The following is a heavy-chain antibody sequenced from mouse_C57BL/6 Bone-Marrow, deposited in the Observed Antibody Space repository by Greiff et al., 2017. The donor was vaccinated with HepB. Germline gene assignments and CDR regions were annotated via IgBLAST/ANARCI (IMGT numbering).Heavy chain of an antibody. D-gene: IGHD1-1*01. Sequence: EVKLLESGGGLVQPGGSLKLSCAASGFTFSDYYMYWVRQTPEKRLEWVAYISNGGGSTYYPDTVKGRFTISRDNAKNTLYLQMSRLKSEDTAMYYCARLYYGSSYVGFDVWGTGTTVTVSS. CDR1: GFTFSDYY. CDR2: ISNGGGST. CDR3: ARLYYGSSYVGFDV. V-gene: IGHV5-12*01. J-gene: IGHJ1*03.